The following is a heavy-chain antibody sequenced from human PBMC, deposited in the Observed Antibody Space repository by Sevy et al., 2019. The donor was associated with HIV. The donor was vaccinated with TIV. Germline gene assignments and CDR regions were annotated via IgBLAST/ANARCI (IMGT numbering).Heavy chain of an antibody. CDR3: ARETSPTPGTGYQY. Sequence: ASVKVSCKASGYTFTSYGMSWVRQAPGQGLEWMGWISAYNGNTNYAQMLQGRVTMTTDTSTSTAYMELRSLRSDDTAVYYCARETSPTPGTGYQYWGQGSLVTVSS. CDR2: ISAYNGNT. CDR1: GYTFTSYG. J-gene: IGHJ4*02. D-gene: IGHD3-9*01. V-gene: IGHV1-18*01.